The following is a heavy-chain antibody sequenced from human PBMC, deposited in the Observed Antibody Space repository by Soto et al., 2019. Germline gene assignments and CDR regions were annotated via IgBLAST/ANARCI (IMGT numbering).Heavy chain of an antibody. V-gene: IGHV4-30-4*01. Sequence: QVQLQESGPGLVKPSQTLSLTCTVSGGSISSDYYYWSWIRQPPGKGLEWIGYIYSSGNTYYNPSLKSRVTISVDTSKNQSSLKLSSVTAADTAVYYCVISRWGIGWFDPWGQGALVTVSS. CDR3: VISRWGIGWFDP. CDR1: GGSISSDYYY. D-gene: IGHD7-27*01. CDR2: IYSSGNT. J-gene: IGHJ5*02.